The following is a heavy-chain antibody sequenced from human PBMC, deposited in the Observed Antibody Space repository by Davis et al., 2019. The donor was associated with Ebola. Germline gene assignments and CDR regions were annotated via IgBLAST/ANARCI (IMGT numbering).Heavy chain of an antibody. V-gene: IGHV1-69*04. CDR1: GGTFSSYT. J-gene: IGHJ4*02. CDR2: IIPILGIA. CDR3: ARDRGGDYSFDY. Sequence: SVKVSCKASGGTFSSYTISWVRQAPGQGLEWMGRIIPILGIANYAQKFQGRVTITADKSTSTAYMELSSLRSEDTAVYYCARDRGGDYSFDYWGQGTLVTVSS. D-gene: IGHD3-10*01.